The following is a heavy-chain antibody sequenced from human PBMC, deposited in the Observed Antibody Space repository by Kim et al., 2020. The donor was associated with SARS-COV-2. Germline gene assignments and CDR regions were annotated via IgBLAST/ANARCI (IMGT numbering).Heavy chain of an antibody. CDR3: ARRVSPYCGGDCYPEYFQH. V-gene: IGHV1-2*02. CDR1: GYTFTGYY. CDR2: INPNSGGT. Sequence: ASVKVSCKASGYTFTGYYMHWVRQAPGQGLEWMGWINPNSGGTNYAQKFQGRVTMTRDTSISTAYMELSRLRSDDTAVYYCARRVSPYCGGDCYPEYFQHWGQGTLVTVSS. D-gene: IGHD2-21*02. J-gene: IGHJ1*01.